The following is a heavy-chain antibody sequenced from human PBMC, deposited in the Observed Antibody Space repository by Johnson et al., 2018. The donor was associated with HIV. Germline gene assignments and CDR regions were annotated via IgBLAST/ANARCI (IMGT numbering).Heavy chain of an antibody. V-gene: IGHV3-43D*03. CDR1: GFTFDDYA. Sequence: VQLVESGGGLVQPGRSLRLSCAASGFTFDDYAMHWVRQAPGKGLEWVSLISWDGGSTYYADSVKGRFTISRDNSKNSLYLQMNSLRAEDTAVYYCAREGAGEPPIWGQGTMVTVSS. CDR3: AREGAGEPPI. D-gene: IGHD7-27*01. CDR2: ISWDGGST. J-gene: IGHJ3*02.